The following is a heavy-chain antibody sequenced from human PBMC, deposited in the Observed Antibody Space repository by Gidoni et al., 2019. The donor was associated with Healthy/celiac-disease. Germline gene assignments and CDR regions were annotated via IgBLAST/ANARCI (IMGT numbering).Heavy chain of an antibody. Sequence: QVQLVESGGGVVQPGRSLRLPCAASGFTFSSYGMHRVRQAPGKGLEWVAVISYDGSNKYYADSGKGRFTISRDKSKDTLYLQMNSLRAEDTAVYYCAKDQGRHIAVAGTYFDYWGQGTLVTVSS. V-gene: IGHV3-30*18. CDR1: GFTFSSYG. J-gene: IGHJ4*02. CDR2: ISYDGSNK. CDR3: AKDQGRHIAVAGTYFDY. D-gene: IGHD6-19*01.